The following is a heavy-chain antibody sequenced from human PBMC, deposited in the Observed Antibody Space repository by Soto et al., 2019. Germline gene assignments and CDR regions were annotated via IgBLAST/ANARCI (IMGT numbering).Heavy chain of an antibody. D-gene: IGHD6-13*01. V-gene: IGHV3-23*01. CDR3: AKRGDSTSWYWLDP. Sequence: VQLWECGGGLVQPGGSLRLSCAASGLSLSSSAMSWVRQAPGKGLEWVSAISATGTSTYYADSVKGRFIISRDEIKNTLYLQMSSLRAEDTALYYCAKRGDSTSWYWLDPWGQGTLVTVSS. J-gene: IGHJ5*02. CDR1: GLSLSSSA. CDR2: ISATGTST.